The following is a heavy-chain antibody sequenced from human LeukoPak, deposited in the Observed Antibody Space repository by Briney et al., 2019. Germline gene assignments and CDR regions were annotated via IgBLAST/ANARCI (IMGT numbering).Heavy chain of an antibody. D-gene: IGHD3-10*01. CDR1: GYTFTGYY. V-gene: IGHV1-2*02. J-gene: IGHJ4*02. Sequence: ASVKVSCKASGYTFTGYYMHWVRQAPGQGLEWMGWINPNSGGTNYAQKFQGRVTMTRDTSISTAYMELSSLRSEDTAVYYCATVLRYGSGSYLGWGQGTLVTVSS. CDR3: ATVLRYGSGSYLG. CDR2: INPNSGGT.